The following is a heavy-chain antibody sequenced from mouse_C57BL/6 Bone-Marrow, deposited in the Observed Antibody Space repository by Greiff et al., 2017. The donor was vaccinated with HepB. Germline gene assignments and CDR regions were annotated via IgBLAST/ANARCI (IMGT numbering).Heavy chain of an antibody. D-gene: IGHD1-1*01. V-gene: IGHV1-76*01. J-gene: IGHJ2*01. CDR1: GYTFTDYY. Sequence: VQLQQSGAELVRPGASVKLSCKASGYTFTDYYINWVKQRPGQGLEWIARIYPGSGNTYYNEKFKGKATLTAEKSTSTAYMQLSSLTSEDSAVYFCARFGSGYDYWGQGTTLTVSS. CDR2: IYPGSGNT. CDR3: ARFGSGYDY.